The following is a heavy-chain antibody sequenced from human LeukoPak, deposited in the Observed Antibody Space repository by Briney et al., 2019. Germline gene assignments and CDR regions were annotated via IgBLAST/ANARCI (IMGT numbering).Heavy chain of an antibody. CDR3: AKEPDSSSWDVIWFDP. D-gene: IGHD6-13*01. V-gene: IGHV3-30*18. CDR2: ISYDGSNK. Sequence: GRSLRLSCAASGFTFSSYGMHWVRQAPGKGLEWVAVISYDGSNKYYADSVKGRFTISGDNSKNTLYLQMNSLRAEDTAVYYWAKEPDSSSWDVIWFDPWGQGTLVTVSS. CDR1: GFTFSSYG. J-gene: IGHJ5*02.